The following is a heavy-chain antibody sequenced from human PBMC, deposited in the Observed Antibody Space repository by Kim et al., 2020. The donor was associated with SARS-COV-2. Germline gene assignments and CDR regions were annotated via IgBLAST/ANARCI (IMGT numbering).Heavy chain of an antibody. J-gene: IGHJ1*01. D-gene: IGHD6-13*01. CDR1: GFTFTNFA. Sequence: GGSLRLSCTASGFTFTNFAMTWVRLAPGKGLEWVSAISRGADRAHYANSVKGRFTISRDNSKNTVFLQLDSLRVEDTAIYYCAKETYSTSWYSFESWGQG. CDR2: ISRGADRA. V-gene: IGHV3-23*01. CDR3: AKETYSTSWYSFES.